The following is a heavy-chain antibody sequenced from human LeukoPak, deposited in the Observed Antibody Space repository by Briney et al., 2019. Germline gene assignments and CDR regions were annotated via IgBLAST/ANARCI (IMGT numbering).Heavy chain of an antibody. Sequence: GSLRLSCVASGLTFDYYGMSWVRQAPGKGLEWVSGINWNGVSTGYADSVKGRFTISRDNAKNSLYLQMNSLRAEDTAFYYCASGSSSWQDYWGQGTLVTVSS. J-gene: IGHJ4*02. D-gene: IGHD6-13*01. V-gene: IGHV3-20*04. CDR2: INWNGVST. CDR1: GLTFDYYG. CDR3: ASGSSSWQDY.